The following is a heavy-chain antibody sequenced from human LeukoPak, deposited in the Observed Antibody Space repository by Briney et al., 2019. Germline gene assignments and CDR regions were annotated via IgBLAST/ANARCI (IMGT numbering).Heavy chain of an antibody. Sequence: PGGSLRLSCVASGFTFSNFAMHWVRQAPGKGLEWVAVISYDGSNKYYADSVKGRFTISRDNSKNTLYLQMNSLRAEDTAVYYCAKEGNYYGSGSRSYWYFDLWGRGTLVTVSS. CDR1: GFTFSNFA. CDR3: AKEGNYYGSGSRSYWYFDL. CDR2: ISYDGSNK. J-gene: IGHJ2*01. V-gene: IGHV3-30*18. D-gene: IGHD3-10*01.